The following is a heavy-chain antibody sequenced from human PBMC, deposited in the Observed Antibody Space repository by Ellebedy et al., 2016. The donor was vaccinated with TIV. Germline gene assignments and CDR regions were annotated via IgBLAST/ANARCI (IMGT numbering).Heavy chain of an antibody. D-gene: IGHD6-19*01. J-gene: IGHJ5*02. Sequence: AASVKVSCKASGYTFSNYFMHWVRQAPGQGLEWMGIINPSGGSTTYAQKLQGRVTMTRDTSTSTVYMELSSLRSEDTAVYYCARDSKAVAGFDPWGQGTLVTVSS. CDR1: GYTFSNYF. CDR3: ARDSKAVAGFDP. CDR2: INPSGGST. V-gene: IGHV1-46*04.